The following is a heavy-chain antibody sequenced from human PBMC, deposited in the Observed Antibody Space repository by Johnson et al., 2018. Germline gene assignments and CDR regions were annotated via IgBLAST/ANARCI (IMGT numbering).Heavy chain of an antibody. CDR1: GFTFSSYS. CDR2: LYSSGSA. D-gene: IGHD4-17*01. J-gene: IGHJ2*01. CDR3: AKDRGWGAGDYAYWYFDL. Sequence: VQLVESGGGLVQPGGSLRLSCAASGFTFSSYSMNWVRQATGKGLEWVSSLYSSGSAYYAESVRGRFSIATDQSKNTLFLQRNRLRAEDTDVYYCAKDRGWGAGDYAYWYFDLWGRGTLVTVSS. V-gene: IGHV3-23*05.